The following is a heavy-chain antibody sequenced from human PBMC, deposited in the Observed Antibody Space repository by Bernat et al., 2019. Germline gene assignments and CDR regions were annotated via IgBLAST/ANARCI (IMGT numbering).Heavy chain of an antibody. V-gene: IGHV3-30*03. Sequence: QVQLVESGGGVVQPGRSLRLSCAASGFTFSSYGMHWVRQAPGKGLEWVAVISYDGSNKYYTDSVEGRVTISRDNSKNTLYLQMNSLRAEDTAVYYCMVGISCYPPQSGDCHDAFDIWGQGTMVTVSS. CDR3: MVGISCYPPQSGDCHDAFDI. J-gene: IGHJ3*02. CDR2: ISYDGSNK. D-gene: IGHD2-21*02. CDR1: GFTFSSYG.